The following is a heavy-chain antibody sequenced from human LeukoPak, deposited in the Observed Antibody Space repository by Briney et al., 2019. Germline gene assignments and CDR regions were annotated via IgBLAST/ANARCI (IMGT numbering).Heavy chain of an antibody. CDR2: IYYSGST. D-gene: IGHD3-9*01. CDR3: ARLRYFDLYYFDY. J-gene: IGHJ4*02. Sequence: SETLSLTCTVSGGSISSYYWSWIRQPPGKGLEWIGYIYYSGSTNYNPSLKSRVTISVDTSKNQLSLKLSSVTAADTAVYYCARLRYFDLYYFDYWGQGTLVTVSS. CDR1: GGSISSYY. V-gene: IGHV4-59*01.